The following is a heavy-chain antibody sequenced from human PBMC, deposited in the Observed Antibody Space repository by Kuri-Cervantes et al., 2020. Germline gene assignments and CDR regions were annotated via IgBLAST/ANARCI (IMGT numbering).Heavy chain of an antibody. Sequence: GGSLRLSCAASGFTFSSYAMSWVRQAPGKGLEWVATISSSGDRTYYGDSVKGRFTITGDNSKNTLFLHMDNLRAEDTAVYYCAKTSLIVMVIDWFDAWGQGTLVTVSS. CDR2: ISSSGDRT. D-gene: IGHD3-22*01. V-gene: IGHV3-23*01. J-gene: IGHJ5*02. CDR3: AKTSLIVMVIDWFDA. CDR1: GFTFSSYA.